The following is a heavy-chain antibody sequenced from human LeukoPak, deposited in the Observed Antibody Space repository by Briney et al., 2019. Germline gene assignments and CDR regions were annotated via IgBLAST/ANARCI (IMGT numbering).Heavy chain of an antibody. CDR1: GFTFSSYE. V-gene: IGHV3-48*03. Sequence: GGSLRLSCAASGFTFSSYEMNWVRQAPGKWLECVSYISGSGSTIYYADSVKGRFTISRDKAKNSLYLQMNSLRAEDTAVYYCARDREAVDTKAWYFDYWGQGTLVTVSS. J-gene: IGHJ4*02. CDR3: ARDREAVDTKAWYFDY. D-gene: IGHD6-19*01. CDR2: ISGSGSTI.